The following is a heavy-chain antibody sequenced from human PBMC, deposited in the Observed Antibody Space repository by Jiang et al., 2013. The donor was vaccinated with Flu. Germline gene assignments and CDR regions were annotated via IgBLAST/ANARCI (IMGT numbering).Heavy chain of an antibody. Sequence: VKVSCKASGYTFTSYDINWVRQATGQGLEWMGWMNPNSGNTGYAQKFQGRVTMTRNTSISTAYMELSSLRSEDTAVYYCARGIRSGSRARAGWSDPWGQGTLVTVSS. V-gene: IGHV1-8*01. CDR1: GYTFTSYD. CDR3: ARGIRSGSRARAGWSDP. J-gene: IGHJ5*02. D-gene: IGHD1-26*01. CDR2: MNPNSGNT.